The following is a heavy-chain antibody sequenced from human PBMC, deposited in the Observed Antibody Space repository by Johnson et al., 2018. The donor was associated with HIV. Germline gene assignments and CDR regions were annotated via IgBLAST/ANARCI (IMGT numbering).Heavy chain of an antibody. CDR1: GFTFSDYY. CDR3: AKTTRGNWGSCFDI. V-gene: IGHV3-11*04. Sequence: QVQLVESGGGLVQPGRSLRLSCAASGFTFSDYYMSWIRQAPGKGLEWVSYISSSGSTIYYTDSVKGRFTISRDNAKNSLYLQLNSLRAEDTSLYYCAKTTRGNWGSCFDIWGQGTMVTVSS. CDR2: ISSSGSTI. J-gene: IGHJ3*02. D-gene: IGHD7-27*01.